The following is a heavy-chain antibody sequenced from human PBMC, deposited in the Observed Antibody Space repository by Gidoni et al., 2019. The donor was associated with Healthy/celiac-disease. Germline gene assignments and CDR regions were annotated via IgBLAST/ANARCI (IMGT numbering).Heavy chain of an antibody. Sequence: QVQLQQWGAGLLKPSETLSLTCAVSGGSFSGYYWSWIRQPQRKGLEWIGEINHSGSTNYNPALKSRVTISVDTSKNQFSLKLSSVTAADTAVYYCARDVPRIAAAGKLFDPWGQGTLVTVSS. V-gene: IGHV4-34*01. D-gene: IGHD6-13*01. CDR3: ARDVPRIAAAGKLFDP. J-gene: IGHJ5*02. CDR2: INHSGST. CDR1: GGSFSGYY.